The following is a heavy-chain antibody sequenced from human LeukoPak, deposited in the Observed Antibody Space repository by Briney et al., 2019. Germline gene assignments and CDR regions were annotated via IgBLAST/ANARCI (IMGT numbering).Heavy chain of an antibody. J-gene: IGHJ6*02. Sequence: SVNVSCKASGGTFSSYAISWMRQAPGQGLEWMGGIIPIFGTANYAQKFQGRVTMTTDTSTSTAYMELRSLRSDDTAVYYCARGECSSTSCYRPYYYYGMDVWGQGTTVTVSS. CDR2: IIPIFGTA. CDR3: ARGECSSTSCYRPYYYYGMDV. D-gene: IGHD2-2*01. V-gene: IGHV1-69*05. CDR1: GGTFSSYA.